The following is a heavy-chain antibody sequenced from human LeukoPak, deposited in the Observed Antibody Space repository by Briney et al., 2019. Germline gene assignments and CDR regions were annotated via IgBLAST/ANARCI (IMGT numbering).Heavy chain of an antibody. CDR3: AKVRSEYYYDSSGYSLDY. Sequence: GGSLRLSCAASGFTFSSYAMSCVRQAPGKGLEWVSAISGSGGSTYYADSVKGRFTISRDNSKNTLYLQMNSLRAEDTAVYYCAKVRSEYYYDSSGYSLDYWGQGTLVTVSS. CDR2: ISGSGGST. CDR1: GFTFSSYA. J-gene: IGHJ4*02. V-gene: IGHV3-23*01. D-gene: IGHD3-22*01.